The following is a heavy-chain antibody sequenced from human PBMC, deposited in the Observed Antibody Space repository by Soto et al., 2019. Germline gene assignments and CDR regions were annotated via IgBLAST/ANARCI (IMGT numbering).Heavy chain of an antibody. V-gene: IGHV1-2*04. J-gene: IGHJ6*02. CDR1: GYTFTGYY. CDR3: ARNRRGYSGYDPRDYYYGMDV. CDR2: INPNSGGT. D-gene: IGHD5-12*01. Sequence: ASVKVSCKASGYTFTGYYMHWVRQAPGQGLEWMGWINPNSGGTNYAQKFQGWVTMTRDTSSSTAYMELSRLRSDDTAVYYCARNRRGYSGYDPRDYYYGMDVWGQGTTVTVSS.